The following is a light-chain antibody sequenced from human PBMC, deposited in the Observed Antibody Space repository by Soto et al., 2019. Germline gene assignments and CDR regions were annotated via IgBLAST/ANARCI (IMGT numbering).Light chain of an antibody. CDR2: EVS. J-gene: IGLJ1*01. CDR3: SSGTSSITYV. V-gene: IGLV2-14*01. Sequence: QSALTQPASVSGSPGQSITISCTGTSSDVGGYNYVSWYQQHPGKAPKLMIYEVSNRPSGISSRFSGSKSGNTASLTISGLQAEDEADYYCSSGTSSITYVFGTGTKVTVL. CDR1: SSDVGGYNY.